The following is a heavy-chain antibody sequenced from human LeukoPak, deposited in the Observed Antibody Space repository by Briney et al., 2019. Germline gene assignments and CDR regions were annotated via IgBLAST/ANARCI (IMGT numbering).Heavy chain of an antibody. V-gene: IGHV4-39*07. Sequence: SETLSLTCTVSGGSISSGSYYWGWIRQPPGKELEWIGSIYYSGSTYYNPSLKSRVTISVDTSKNQFSLKLSSVTAADTAVYYCASYGSGSYYSWFDPWGQGTLVTVSS. J-gene: IGHJ5*02. CDR1: GGSISSGSYY. D-gene: IGHD3-10*01. CDR3: ASYGSGSYYSWFDP. CDR2: IYYSGST.